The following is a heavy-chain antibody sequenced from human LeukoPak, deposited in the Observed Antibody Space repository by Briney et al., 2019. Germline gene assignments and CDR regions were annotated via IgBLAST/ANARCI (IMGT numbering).Heavy chain of an antibody. V-gene: IGHV4-59*01. CDR3: AREGRRGGYDY. D-gene: IGHD5-12*01. CDR2: IYYSGIT. J-gene: IGHJ4*02. CDR1: GGSISIYY. Sequence: SETLSLTCTVSGGSISIYYWSWIRQPPGKGLEWIGYIYYSGITNYNPSLKSRVTISVHTSKNQFSLRLSSVTAADTAVYYCAREGRRGGYDYWGQGTLVTVSS.